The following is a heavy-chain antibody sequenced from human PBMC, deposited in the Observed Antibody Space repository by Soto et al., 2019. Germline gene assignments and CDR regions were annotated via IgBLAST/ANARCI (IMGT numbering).Heavy chain of an antibody. CDR1: GAAIISSDYY. V-gene: IGHV4-31*03. J-gene: IGHJ4*02. CDR3: ARGPSAATVVTCYFDY. D-gene: IGHD4-17*01. CDR2: ISYSASA. Sequence: TLSLTCTFSGAAIISSDYYWSWIRQHPRKALEWSGDISYSASAYYNPSLKSRLTISVDTSKNQFSLKLNSVTAADTAVYYCARGPSAATVVTCYFDYWGQGTLVTVSS.